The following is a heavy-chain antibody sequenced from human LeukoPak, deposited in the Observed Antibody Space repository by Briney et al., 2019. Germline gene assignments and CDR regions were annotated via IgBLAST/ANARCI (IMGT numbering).Heavy chain of an antibody. J-gene: IGHJ4*02. CDR2: ITGSGGST. Sequence: GGSLRLSCAASGFTFSSYDMSWVRQAPGSGLEWVSGITGSGGSTYYADSVKGRFTISRDNSKNTLYLQMNSLRAEDTAVYYCAKDSKGYCSGGSCYSGSDYWGQGTLVTVSS. CDR1: GFTFSSYD. D-gene: IGHD2-15*01. V-gene: IGHV3-23*01. CDR3: AKDSKGYCSGGSCYSGSDY.